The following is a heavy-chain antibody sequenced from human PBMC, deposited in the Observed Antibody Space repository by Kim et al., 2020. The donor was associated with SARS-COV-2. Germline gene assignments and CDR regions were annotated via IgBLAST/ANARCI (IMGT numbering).Heavy chain of an antibody. D-gene: IGHD3-22*01. CDR3: ARFYDSTDGFDY. Sequence: PGQGLEWMGIINPSGGSTSYAQKFQGRVTMTRDTSTSTVYMELSSLRSEDTAVYYCARFYDSTDGFDYWGQGTLVTVSS. CDR2: INPSGGST. J-gene: IGHJ4*02. V-gene: IGHV1-46*01.